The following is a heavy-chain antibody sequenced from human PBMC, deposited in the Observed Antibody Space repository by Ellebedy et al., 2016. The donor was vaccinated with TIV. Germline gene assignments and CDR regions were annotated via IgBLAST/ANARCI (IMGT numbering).Heavy chain of an antibody. J-gene: IGHJ5*02. CDR1: GYSFTSYW. CDR2: IDSSDSYT. V-gene: IGHV5-10-1*04. CDR3: ARRLVGAVHDSNWFDP. Sequence: GESLKISCKGSGYSFTSYWISWVRQMPGKGLEWMGRIDSSDSYTNYSPSFQGQVTISADKSISTAYLQWSSLKASDTAMYYCARRLVGAVHDSNWFDPWGQGTLVTVSS. D-gene: IGHD1-26*01.